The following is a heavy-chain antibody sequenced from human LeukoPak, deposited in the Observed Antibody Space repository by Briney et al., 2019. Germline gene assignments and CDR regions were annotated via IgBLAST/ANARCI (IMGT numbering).Heavy chain of an antibody. CDR1: GYTFTGYY. Sequence: GASVKVSCKASGYTFTGYYMHWVRQAPGQGLEWMGWINPNSGGTNYAQKFQGRVTMTRDTSISTAYMELSRLRSDDTAVYYCATLCSSTGCKDPRFDYWGQGTLVTVSS. D-gene: IGHD2-2*01. V-gene: IGHV1-2*02. CDR3: ATLCSSTGCKDPRFDY. J-gene: IGHJ4*02. CDR2: INPNSGGT.